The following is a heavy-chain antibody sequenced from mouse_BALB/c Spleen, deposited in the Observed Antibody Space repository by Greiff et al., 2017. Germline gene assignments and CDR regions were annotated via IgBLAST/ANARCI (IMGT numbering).Heavy chain of an antibody. Sequence: VQLQQSGAGLVKPGASVKLSCKASGYTFTEYIIHWVKQRSGQGLEWIGWFYPGSGSIKYNEKFKDKPTLTADKSSSTVYMELSRLTSEDSAVYFCAREGNYVGTFYAMDYWGQGTSVTVSS. J-gene: IGHJ4*01. CDR3: AREGNYVGTFYAMDY. CDR1: GYTFTEYI. D-gene: IGHD2-1*01. V-gene: IGHV1-62-2*01. CDR2: FYPGSGSI.